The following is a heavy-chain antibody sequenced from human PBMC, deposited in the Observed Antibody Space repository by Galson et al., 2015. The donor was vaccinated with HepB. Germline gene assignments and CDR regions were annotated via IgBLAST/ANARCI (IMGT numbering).Heavy chain of an antibody. Sequence: SLRLSCAASGFTFSSYAMSWVRQAPGKGLEWVSAISGSGGSTYYADSVKGRFTISRDNSKNTLYLQMNSLRAEDTAVYYCAKDRGRTYCSGGCYFDYWGQGTLVTVSS. J-gene: IGHJ4*02. CDR3: AKDRGRTYCSGGCYFDY. CDR2: ISGSGGST. D-gene: IGHD2-15*01. CDR1: GFTFSSYA. V-gene: IGHV3-23*01.